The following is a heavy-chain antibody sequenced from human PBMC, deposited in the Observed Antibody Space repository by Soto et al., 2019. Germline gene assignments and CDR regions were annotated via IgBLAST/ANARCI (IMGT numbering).Heavy chain of an antibody. CDR3: ARYDYGDSVNWFDP. V-gene: IGHV1-69*13. D-gene: IGHD4-17*01. Sequence: SVKVSCKASGGTFSSYSISWVLQAPGQGLEWMGGIIPIFGTANYAQKFQGRVTITADESTSTAYMELSSLRSEDTAVYYCARYDYGDSVNWFDPWGQGTLVTVSS. CDR1: GGTFSSYS. CDR2: IIPIFGTA. J-gene: IGHJ5*02.